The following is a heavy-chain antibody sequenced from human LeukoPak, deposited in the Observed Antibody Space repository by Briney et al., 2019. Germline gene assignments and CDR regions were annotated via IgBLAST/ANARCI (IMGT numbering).Heavy chain of an antibody. J-gene: IGHJ6*04. CDR2: ISGSGGAS. V-gene: IGHV3-23*01. CDR3: AKSPYFYNSGRSVDV. D-gene: IGHD3-10*01. Sequence: GGSLRLSCLPSGFTFSNYAMTWVCQAPGKGLEWVSSISGSGGASYYADSVKGRFTISRDSAKNMLFLQMNRLRAEDTAVYYCAKSPYFYNSGRSVDVWGKGTTVTVSS. CDR1: GFTFSNYA.